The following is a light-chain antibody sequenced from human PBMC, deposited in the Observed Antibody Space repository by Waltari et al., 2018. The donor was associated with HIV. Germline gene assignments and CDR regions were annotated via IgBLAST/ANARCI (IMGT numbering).Light chain of an antibody. CDR1: SSDVGAFDY. CDR2: DVN. V-gene: IGLV2-14*03. J-gene: IGLJ3*02. CDR3: CSYTIARTFL. Sequence: QSALTQPASVSGSPGQSITISCTGTSSDVGAFDYVSWHQQHPGMAPKLIIYDVNKRPSGVSSRLSGSKSGDTASLTISALRAEDEGDYYCCSYTIARTFLFGGGTKLTVL.